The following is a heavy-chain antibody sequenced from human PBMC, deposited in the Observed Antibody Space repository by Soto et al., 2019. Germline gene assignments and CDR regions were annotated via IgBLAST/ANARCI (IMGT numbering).Heavy chain of an antibody. Sequence: SVKVFCKASAYTFTGYYMHWVRQAPGQGLEWMGWINPNSGGTNYAQKFQGWVTMTRDTSISTAYMELSRLRSDDTAVYYCARGGNGTTGDAFDIWGQGTMVT. CDR1: AYTFTGYY. J-gene: IGHJ3*02. V-gene: IGHV1-2*04. CDR3: ARGGNGTTGDAFDI. D-gene: IGHD1-7*01. CDR2: INPNSGGT.